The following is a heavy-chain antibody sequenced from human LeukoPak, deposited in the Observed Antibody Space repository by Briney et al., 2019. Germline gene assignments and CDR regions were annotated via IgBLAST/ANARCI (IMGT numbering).Heavy chain of an antibody. D-gene: IGHD3-22*01. CDR1: GYSFTSYW. CDR3: ARFSYYDSSGLPRTYFDY. V-gene: IGHV5-51*01. Sequence: GESLKISCKGSGYSFTSYWIGWVRQMPGKGLERMGIIYPGDSDTRYSPSFQGQVTISADKSISTAYLQWSSLKASDTAMYYCARFSYYDSSGLPRTYFDYWGQGTLVTVSS. CDR2: IYPGDSDT. J-gene: IGHJ4*02.